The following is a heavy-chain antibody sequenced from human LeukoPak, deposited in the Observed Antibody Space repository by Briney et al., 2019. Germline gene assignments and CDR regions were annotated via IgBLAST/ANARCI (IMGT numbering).Heavy chain of an antibody. CDR1: GFTFKTCA. D-gene: IGHD2-2*01. CDR2: INGGGADT. V-gene: IGHV3-23*01. J-gene: IGHJ4*02. Sequence: PGGSLRLSCAASGFTFKTCAMSWVRQAPGKGLEWVSSINGGGADTYYTDSVKGRFTISRDNSKNTVFLQMNSLRAEDTAVYYCAKNRPGTSVQDDCWGQGTLVTVSS. CDR3: AKNRPGTSVQDDC.